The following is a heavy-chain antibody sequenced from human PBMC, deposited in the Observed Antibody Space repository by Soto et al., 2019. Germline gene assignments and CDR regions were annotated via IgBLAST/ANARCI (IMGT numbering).Heavy chain of an antibody. CDR3: ARVTMVIRDSDHFGVDV. D-gene: IGHD4-17*01. Sequence: PSETLSLTCAVSGYSISSGYYWGWLRQPPGKGLEWIGSIYHGGSTYYNPSLTSRVSISVDASKNQVSLKLTSVTAADTAVYFCARVTMVIRDSDHFGVDVWGHGPKVTVSS. J-gene: IGHJ6*02. CDR1: GYSISSGYY. CDR2: IYHGGST. V-gene: IGHV4-38-2*01.